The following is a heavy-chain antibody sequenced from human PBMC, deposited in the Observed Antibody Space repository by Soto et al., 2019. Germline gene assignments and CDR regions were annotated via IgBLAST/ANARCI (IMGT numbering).Heavy chain of an antibody. V-gene: IGHV3-30*18. J-gene: IGHJ4*02. CDR1: GFTFSSYG. Sequence: QVQLVESGGGVVQPGRSLRLSCAASGFTFSSYGMHWVRQAPGKGLEWVAVISYDGSNKYYADSVKGRFTISRDNSKNTLYLQMNSLRAEDTAVYYGAKDRSRIAVAAPFDHWGQGTLVTVSS. CDR3: AKDRSRIAVAAPFDH. CDR2: ISYDGSNK. D-gene: IGHD6-19*01.